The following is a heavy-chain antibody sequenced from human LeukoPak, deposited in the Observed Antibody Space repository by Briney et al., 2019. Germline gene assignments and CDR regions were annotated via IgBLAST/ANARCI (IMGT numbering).Heavy chain of an antibody. Sequence: GGSVRLSCATSGFTFNNYAMSWVRQAPGKGLEWVSAISGSGGSTYYADSVQGRFTISRDNSRTTLFLQMNSLRAEDTAVYYCAKGAYDSSVIYFDYWGQGSLFTVSS. J-gene: IGHJ4*02. CDR3: AKGAYDSSVIYFDY. CDR1: GFTFNNYA. CDR2: ISGSGGST. D-gene: IGHD3-22*01. V-gene: IGHV3-23*01.